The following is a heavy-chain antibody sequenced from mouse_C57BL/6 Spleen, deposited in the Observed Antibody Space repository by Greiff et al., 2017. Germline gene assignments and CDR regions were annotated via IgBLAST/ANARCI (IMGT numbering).Heavy chain of an antibody. CDR3: ARVGYCSSWAY. V-gene: IGHV1-5*01. CDR2: IYPGNSNT. D-gene: IGHD1-1*01. CDR1: GYTFTSYG. Sequence: SGTVLVRPGASVKMSCKTSGYTFTSYGMHWVNQRPGQGLEWIGDIYPGNSNTSYNQKFKGKARLTAVTSASTAYMELSSLTYEDAAVYFCARVGYCSSWAYWGQGTLVTVSA. J-gene: IGHJ3*01.